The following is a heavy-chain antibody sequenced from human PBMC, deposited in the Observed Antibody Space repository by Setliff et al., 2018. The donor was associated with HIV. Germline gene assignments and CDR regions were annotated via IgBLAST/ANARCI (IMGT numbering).Heavy chain of an antibody. D-gene: IGHD3-10*01. J-gene: IGHJ4*02. CDR3: ATSFGAGVAPFDI. CDR2: TIPVLSMS. Sequence: GASVKVSCKASEDTFNNYTIHWVRQTPGQGLEWMGRTIPVLSMSNVALKFQGRGSICADKSTSTAYLGLNGLTSEDTASYYCATSFGAGVAPFDIWGQGTLVTVSS. V-gene: IGHV1-69*02. CDR1: EDTFNNYT.